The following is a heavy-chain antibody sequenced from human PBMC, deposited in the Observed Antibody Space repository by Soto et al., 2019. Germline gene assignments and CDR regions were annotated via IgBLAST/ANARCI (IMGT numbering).Heavy chain of an antibody. J-gene: IGHJ5*02. Sequence: SVKVSCKASGGTFSSSAISWVRQAPGQGLEWVGRIIPIFGTANYAQRFQGRVTITADESTSTAFMELSSLRSEDTAIYYCARAQYSNYNWFDPWGQGTLVTVSS. V-gene: IGHV1-69*13. CDR3: ARAQYSNYNWFDP. D-gene: IGHD6-13*01. CDR2: IIPIFGTA. CDR1: GGTFSSSA.